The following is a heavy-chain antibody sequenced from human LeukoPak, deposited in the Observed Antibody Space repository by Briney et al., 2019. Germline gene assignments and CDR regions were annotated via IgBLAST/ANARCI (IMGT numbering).Heavy chain of an antibody. D-gene: IGHD2-2*02. CDR3: ARDSGGCSSTSCYRGDWFDP. V-gene: IGHV3-30*03. CDR1: GVTVNSNY. Sequence: GGSLRLSCEASGVTVNSNYMNWVRQAPGKGLEWVAVISYDGSNKYYADSVKGRFTISRDNSKNTLYLQMNSLRAEDTAVYYCARDSGGCSSTSCYRGDWFDPWGQGTLVTVSS. CDR2: ISYDGSNK. J-gene: IGHJ5*02.